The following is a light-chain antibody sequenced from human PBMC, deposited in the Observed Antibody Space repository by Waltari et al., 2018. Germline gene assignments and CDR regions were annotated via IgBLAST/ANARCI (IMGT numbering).Light chain of an antibody. Sequence: EIVLTQSPGTLSLSPGERATLSCRASQSVSSSYLAWYQQKPGQAPRLLIYGASSRATVIPDRFSVSGSGTDFTLTISRLEPEDFAVYYCQQYGSSPLTFGQGTKLEI. CDR2: GAS. CDR3: QQYGSSPLT. CDR1: QSVSSSY. J-gene: IGKJ2*01. V-gene: IGKV3-20*01.